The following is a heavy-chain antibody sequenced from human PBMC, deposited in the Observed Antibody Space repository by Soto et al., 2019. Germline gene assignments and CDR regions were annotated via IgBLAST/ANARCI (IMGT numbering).Heavy chain of an antibody. CDR2: ISSSSSYI. CDR1: GFTFSSYS. CDR3: AREITMVRGVMY. J-gene: IGHJ4*02. Sequence: EVQLVESGGGLVKPGGSLRLSCAASGFTFSSYSMNWVRQAPGKGLEWVSSISSSSSYIYYADSVKGRFTISRDNAKNSLYLQMNSLRAEDTAVYYCAREITMVRGVMYWGQGTLVTVSS. V-gene: IGHV3-21*01. D-gene: IGHD3-10*01.